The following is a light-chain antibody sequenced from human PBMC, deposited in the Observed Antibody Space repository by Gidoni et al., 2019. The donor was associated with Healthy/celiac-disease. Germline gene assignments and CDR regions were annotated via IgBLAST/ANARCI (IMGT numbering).Light chain of an antibody. V-gene: IGLV1-40*01. CDR1: SSNIGAGYD. CDR3: QSSDSSLSGFYV. CDR2: GNS. J-gene: IGLJ1*01. Sequence: QSVLTQPPPVSGAPGQRATISCTGSSSNIGAGYDVHWYQQLPGTAPKLLIYGNSNRPSAVPDRFSGSKSGTSASLAITVLQAEDEADYYCQSSDSSLSGFYVFGTGTKVTVL.